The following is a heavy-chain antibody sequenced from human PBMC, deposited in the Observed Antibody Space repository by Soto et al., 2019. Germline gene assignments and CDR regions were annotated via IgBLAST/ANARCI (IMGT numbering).Heavy chain of an antibody. Sequence: PSETLSLTCTVSGGSISSYYWSWIRQPPGKGLEWIGYIYYSGSTNYNPSLKSRVTISVDTSKNQFSLKLSSVTAADTAVYYCARHIGLYDFWSGYPTNNLEYYFDYWGQGTLVTVSS. CDR1: GGSISSYY. CDR2: IYYSGST. D-gene: IGHD3-3*01. CDR3: ARHIGLYDFWSGYPTNNLEYYFDY. V-gene: IGHV4-59*08. J-gene: IGHJ4*02.